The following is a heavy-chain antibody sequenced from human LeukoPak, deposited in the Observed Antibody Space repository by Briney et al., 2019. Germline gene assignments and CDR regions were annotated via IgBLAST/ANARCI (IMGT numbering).Heavy chain of an antibody. CDR2: IYYSGST. CDR3: ASSNYYYYMDV. Sequence: SETLSLTCTVSGGSISSYYWSWIRQPPGKGLEWIGYIYYSGSTNYNPSLKSRVTISVDTSKTQFSLKLSPVTAADTAVYYCASSNYYYYMDVWGKGATVTVSS. J-gene: IGHJ6*03. CDR1: GGSISSYY. V-gene: IGHV4-59*12.